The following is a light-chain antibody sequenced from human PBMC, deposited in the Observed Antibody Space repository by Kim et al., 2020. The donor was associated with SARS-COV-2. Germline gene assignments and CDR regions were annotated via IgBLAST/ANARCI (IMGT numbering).Light chain of an antibody. CDR3: QKDGSSPT. V-gene: IGKV3-20*01. CDR2: GAS. J-gene: IGKJ1*01. Sequence: EIVLTQSPGTLSLSPGERATLSCRASQSVSSSYLAWYQQKPGQAPRLLIYGASSRATGIPDRFNGSGSGTDFTLTISRLEPEDFAVYYCQKDGSSPTFGQGTKVDIK. CDR1: QSVSSSY.